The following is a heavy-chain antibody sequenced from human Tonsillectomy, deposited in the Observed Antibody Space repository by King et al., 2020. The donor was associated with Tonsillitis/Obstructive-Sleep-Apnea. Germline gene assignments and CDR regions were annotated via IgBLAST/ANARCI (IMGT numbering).Heavy chain of an antibody. CDR1: GFSLSTGGVG. D-gene: IGHD3-16*01. Sequence: NLQESGPTLVKPPQTLTLTCTFSGFSLSTGGVGVGWIRQPPGKALEWLALIYWDGYKRYSPSLKSRLTITKDTSKNHVVLTMTNMDPVDTATYYCAHLSSVDYTSYFDYWGQGTLVTVSS. J-gene: IGHJ4*02. CDR3: AHLSSVDYTSYFDY. CDR2: IYWDGYK. V-gene: IGHV2-5*02.